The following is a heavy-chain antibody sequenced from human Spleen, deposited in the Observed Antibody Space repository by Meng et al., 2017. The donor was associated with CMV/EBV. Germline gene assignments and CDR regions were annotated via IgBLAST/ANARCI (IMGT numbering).Heavy chain of an antibody. CDR1: GFTFTSYS. D-gene: IGHD3-3*01. CDR3: ARDNQFLDV. CDR2: IYTDGRTT. J-gene: IGHJ4*02. Sequence: LRLSCAASGFTFTSYSMSWVRQPPGMGLEWVAVIYTDGRTTFYADSVKGRFTISRDDSNNTVYLHMTSLRADDAAVYYCARDNQFLDVRGQGTLVTVSS. V-gene: IGHV3-23*03.